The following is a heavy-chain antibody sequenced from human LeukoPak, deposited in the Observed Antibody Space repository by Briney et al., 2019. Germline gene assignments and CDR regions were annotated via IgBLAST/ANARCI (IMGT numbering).Heavy chain of an antibody. D-gene: IGHD2-15*01. J-gene: IGHJ4*02. Sequence: GGSLRLSCAASGFTFSSYSMNWVRQAPGKGLECVASISSSSSSIYYADSVKGRFSISRDNAKNSLYLQMNSLRDEDTAVYYCARDRCSGGSCYFDYWGQGTLVTVSS. CDR1: GFTFSSYS. CDR3: ARDRCSGGSCYFDY. V-gene: IGHV3-21*01. CDR2: ISSSSSSI.